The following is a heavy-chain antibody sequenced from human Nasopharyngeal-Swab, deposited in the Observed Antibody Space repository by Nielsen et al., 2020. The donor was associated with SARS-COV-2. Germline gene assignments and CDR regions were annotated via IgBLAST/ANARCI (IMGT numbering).Heavy chain of an antibody. Sequence: ASVQVSCKASGYTFTSYAMHWVRQAPGQRLEWMGWINAGNGNTKYSQKFQGRVTITRDTSASTAYMELSSLRSEDTAVYYCARLAPLKFYYYYMDVRGKGTTVTVSS. V-gene: IGHV1-3*01. CDR1: GYTFTSYA. CDR3: ARLAPLKFYYYYMDV. CDR2: INAGNGNT. D-gene: IGHD3-3*02. J-gene: IGHJ6*03.